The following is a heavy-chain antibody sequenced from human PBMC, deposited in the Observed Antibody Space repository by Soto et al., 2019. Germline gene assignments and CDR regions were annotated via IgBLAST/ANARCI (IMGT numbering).Heavy chain of an antibody. CDR1: GFTFDDYA. D-gene: IGHD7-27*01. CDR3: AKLGFHDY. Sequence: LRLSCAASGFTFDDYAMHWVRQAPGKGLEWVSGISWNSGSIGYADSVKGRFTISRDNAKNSLYLQMNSLRAEDTALYYCAKLGFHDYWGQGTLVTVSS. J-gene: IGHJ4*02. CDR2: ISWNSGSI. V-gene: IGHV3-9*01.